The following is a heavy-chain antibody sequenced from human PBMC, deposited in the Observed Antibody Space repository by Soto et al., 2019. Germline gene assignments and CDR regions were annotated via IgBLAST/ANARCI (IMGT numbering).Heavy chain of an antibody. CDR2: INHSGST. Sequence: SETLSLTCAVYGGSFSGYYWRWIRQPPGKGLEWIGEINHSGSTNYNPSLKSRVTISVDTSKNQFSLKLSSVTAADTAVYYCAYLRGFTGYPGDWGQGTLVTVSS. V-gene: IGHV4-34*01. CDR1: GGSFSGYY. CDR3: AYLRGFTGYPGD. D-gene: IGHD3-16*01. J-gene: IGHJ4*02.